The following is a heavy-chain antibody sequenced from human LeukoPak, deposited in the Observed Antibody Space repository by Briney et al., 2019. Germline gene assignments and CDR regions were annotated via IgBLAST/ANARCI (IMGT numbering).Heavy chain of an antibody. CDR1: GYTFTGYY. V-gene: IGHV1-2*02. Sequence: GASVKVSCKASGYTFTGYYMHWVRQAPGQGLEWMGWINPNSGGTNYAQKFQGRVTMTRDTSISTAYMELSRLRSGDTAVYYCARAAVTTDMYWFDPWGQGTLVTVSS. CDR2: INPNSGGT. D-gene: IGHD4-17*01. CDR3: ARAAVTTDMYWFDP. J-gene: IGHJ5*02.